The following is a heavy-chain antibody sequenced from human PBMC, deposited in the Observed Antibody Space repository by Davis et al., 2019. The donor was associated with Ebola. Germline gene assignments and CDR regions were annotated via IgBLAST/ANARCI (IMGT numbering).Heavy chain of an antibody. V-gene: IGHV3-74*01. Sequence: GESLKISCAASGFSFSSTWMHWVRQAPGKGLVWVSRIHSDGTSTIYTDSVKGRFTISRDNAKNTLYLQMNSLRTEDTALYYCAKDIRTRLYSSSWYGYGMDVWGKGTTVTVSS. CDR2: IHSDGTST. D-gene: IGHD6-13*01. J-gene: IGHJ6*04. CDR1: GFSFSSTW. CDR3: AKDIRTRLYSSSWYGYGMDV.